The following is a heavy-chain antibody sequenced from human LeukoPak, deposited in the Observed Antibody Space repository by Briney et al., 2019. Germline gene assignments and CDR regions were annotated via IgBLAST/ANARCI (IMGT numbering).Heavy chain of an antibody. CDR3: TTGGSSGYYPYYFDY. J-gene: IGHJ4*02. Sequence: GGSLRLSCAASGFTFSNAWMSWVRQAPGKGLEGVGRIKSKTDGGTTDYAAPVKGRFTISRDDSKNTLYLQMNSLKTMDTAVYYCTTGGSSGYYPYYFDYWGQGTLVTVSS. V-gene: IGHV3-15*01. CDR2: IKSKTDGGTT. CDR1: GFTFSNAW. D-gene: IGHD3-22*01.